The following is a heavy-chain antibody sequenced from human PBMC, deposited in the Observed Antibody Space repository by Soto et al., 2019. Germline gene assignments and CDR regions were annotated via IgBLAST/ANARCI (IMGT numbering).Heavy chain of an antibody. J-gene: IGHJ3*02. CDR2: INPKSGGT. Sequence: ASVKVSCKASGYTFSGYYMHWVRQAPGQGLEWMGWINPKSGGTKYVQKFQGRVTMTRDTSSNTVYMDLSRLTSDDTAVYYCAREGTGYSAFDIWGKGTMVTVSS. CDR1: GYTFSGYY. CDR3: AREGTGYSAFDI. V-gene: IGHV1-2*02. D-gene: IGHD3-9*01.